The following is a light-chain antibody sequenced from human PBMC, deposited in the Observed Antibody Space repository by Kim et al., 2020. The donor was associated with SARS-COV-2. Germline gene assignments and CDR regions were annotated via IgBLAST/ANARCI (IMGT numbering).Light chain of an antibody. CDR2: NNY. CDR3: ASWDDSLNAWV. CDR1: SSNIGSNP. J-gene: IGLJ3*02. Sequence: ELTQPPSASGTPGQGVTISCSGSSSNIGSNPVSWYHQLPGTAPKLLLYNNYQRPSGVPDRFSGSKSGTSASLAISGLQSEDEADYYCASWDDSLNAWVFGGGTQLTVL. V-gene: IGLV1-44*01.